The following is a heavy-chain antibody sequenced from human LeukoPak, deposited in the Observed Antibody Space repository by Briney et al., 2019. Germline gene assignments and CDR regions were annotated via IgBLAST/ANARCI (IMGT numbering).Heavy chain of an antibody. CDR2: IIPIFGTA. J-gene: IGHJ3*02. CDR3: ASSMVRGAPGAFDI. Sequence: SVKVSCKASGGTFSSYAISWVRQAPGQGLEGMGGIIPIFGTANYAQKFQGRVTVTADESTSTAYMELSSLRSEDTAVYYCASSMVRGAPGAFDIWGQGTMVTVSS. V-gene: IGHV1-69*13. CDR1: GGTFSSYA. D-gene: IGHD3-10*01.